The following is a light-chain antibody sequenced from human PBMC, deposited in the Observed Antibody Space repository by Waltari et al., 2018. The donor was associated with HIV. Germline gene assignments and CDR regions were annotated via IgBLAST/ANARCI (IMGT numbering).Light chain of an antibody. CDR2: DDS. CDR3: QVWDSSSDHFV. Sequence: SYVLTQPPSVSVAPGQTATISCGGNNLGRKNVHWYQQKAGQAPVLVVYDDSDRPSGIPERFSGSNSGNTATLTIGRVEAGDEADYYCQVWDSSSDHFVFGTGTKVTVL. V-gene: IGLV3-21*02. CDR1: NLGRKN. J-gene: IGLJ1*01.